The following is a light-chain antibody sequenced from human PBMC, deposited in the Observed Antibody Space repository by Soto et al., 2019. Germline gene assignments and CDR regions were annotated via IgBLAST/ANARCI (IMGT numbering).Light chain of an antibody. Sequence: QSVLTQPPSVSAAPGQSVTLSCTGSSSNIEAGYDVHWYQQLPGPAPKLLIYDNSNRPSGVPDRVSGSNSGTSASLDITGLQAEYEADYYCQSYDCGLSGAVFGGGTQLTVL. CDR1: SSNIEAGYD. CDR2: DNS. CDR3: QSYDCGLSGAV. V-gene: IGLV1-40*01. J-gene: IGLJ7*01.